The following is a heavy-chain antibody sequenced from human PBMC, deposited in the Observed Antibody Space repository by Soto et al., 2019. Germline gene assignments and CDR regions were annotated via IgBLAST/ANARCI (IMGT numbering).Heavy chain of an antibody. Sequence: QVQLVQSGAEVKKPGSSVKVSCKASGGTFSNYAITWVRQAPGQGLEWLGRIIPIFGSANFAQKFQGRVTLTADESTTTAYMELSSLRSDDTAVYYCAKDGGKGGYFGNWFDPWGQGTLVTVSS. CDR2: IIPIFGSA. D-gene: IGHD5-12*01. V-gene: IGHV1-69*15. J-gene: IGHJ5*02. CDR3: AKDGGKGGYFGNWFDP. CDR1: GGTFSNYA.